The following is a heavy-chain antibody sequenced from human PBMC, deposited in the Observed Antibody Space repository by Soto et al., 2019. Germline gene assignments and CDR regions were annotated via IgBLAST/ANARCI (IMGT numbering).Heavy chain of an antibody. CDR1: GGSISSSNW. CDR3: VRDGTKTLRDWLDP. V-gene: IGHV4-4*02. D-gene: IGHD1-1*01. J-gene: IGHJ5*02. CDR2: IYATGTT. Sequence: SEILSLTCAVSGGSISSSNWWSWVRQPPGEGLEWIGRIYATGTTDYNPFLKSRVMMSVDTSKKQFSLQLRSVTAADTAVYYCVRDGTKTLRDWLDPWGQG.